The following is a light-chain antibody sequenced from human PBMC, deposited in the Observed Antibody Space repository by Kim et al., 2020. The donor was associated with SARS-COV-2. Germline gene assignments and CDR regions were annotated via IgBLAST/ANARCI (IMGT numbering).Light chain of an antibody. CDR3: QQYNDWPPT. Sequence: EIVLTQSPVTLSVSPGERATLSCRASQSVTTNLAWYQQKPGQAPRPLIYDASTRATGVPARFSGSGSGTDFTLTISSLQSEDFALYYCQQYNDWPPTFGRGTKVEI. J-gene: IGKJ4*02. V-gene: IGKV3-15*01. CDR2: DAS. CDR1: QSVTTN.